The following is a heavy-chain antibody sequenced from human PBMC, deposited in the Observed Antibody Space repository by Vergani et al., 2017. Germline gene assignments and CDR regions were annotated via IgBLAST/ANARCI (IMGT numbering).Heavy chain of an antibody. CDR2: IIPIFGTA. Sequence: QVQLVQSGAEVKKPGSSVKVSCKASGGTFSSYAISWVRQAPGQGLEWMGRIIPIFGTANYAQKFQGRVTITADESTSTAYMELSSLRSEDTAVYYCAGGSYSNYYYYYYMDGWRKGTTVTVSS. CDR1: GGTFSSYA. V-gene: IGHV1-69*13. D-gene: IGHD4-11*01. J-gene: IGHJ6*03. CDR3: AGGSYSNYYYYYYMDG.